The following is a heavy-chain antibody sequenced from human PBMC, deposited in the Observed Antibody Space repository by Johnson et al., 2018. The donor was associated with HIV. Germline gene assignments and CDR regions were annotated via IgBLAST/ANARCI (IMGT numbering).Heavy chain of an antibody. D-gene: IGHD6-19*01. V-gene: IGHV3-43*02. CDR2: ISSSDRT. Sequence: VQLVESGGGLVQPGRSLRLSCTASGFTFGDYAMSWVRQAPGKGLEWVSYISSSDRTYYAYSVKGRFTISRDISKNSLYLQMNSLRPEDTGLYYCAKDIASGYTNGGTLDIWGQGTMVTVSS. CDR1: GFTFGDYA. J-gene: IGHJ3*02. CDR3: AKDIASGYTNGGTLDI.